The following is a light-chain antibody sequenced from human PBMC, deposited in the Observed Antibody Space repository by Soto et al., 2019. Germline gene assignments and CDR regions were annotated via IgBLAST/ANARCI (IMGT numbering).Light chain of an antibody. J-gene: IGKJ1*01. CDR2: GAS. CDR1: QSVSSTY. Sequence: EIVLTQSPGTLSLSPGERATLSCRASQSVSSTYLIWYQQKPGQAPRLLIYGASSRATGVPDRFSGGGSGTDFTLTISRLEPEEVAVYYCQPFVKSLTWTFGQGTKADSK. CDR3: QPFVKSLTWT. V-gene: IGKV3-20*01.